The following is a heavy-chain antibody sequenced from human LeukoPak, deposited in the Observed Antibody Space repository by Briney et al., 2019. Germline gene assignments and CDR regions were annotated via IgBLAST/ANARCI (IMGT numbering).Heavy chain of an antibody. CDR3: ARLYGSGKKHKELVYYFDY. Sequence: PSQTLSLTCAVSGGSISSSNWWSWVRQPPGKGLEWIGEIYHSGSTNYNPSLKSRVTISVDKSKNQFSLKLSSVTAADTAVYYCARLYGSGKKHKELVYYFDYWGQGTPVTVSS. CDR1: GGSISSSNW. D-gene: IGHD3-10*01. V-gene: IGHV4-4*02. J-gene: IGHJ4*02. CDR2: IYHSGST.